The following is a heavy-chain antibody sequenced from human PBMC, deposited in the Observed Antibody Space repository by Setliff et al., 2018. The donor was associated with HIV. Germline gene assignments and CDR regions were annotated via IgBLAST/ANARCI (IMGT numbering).Heavy chain of an antibody. J-gene: IGHJ6*03. CDR3: ARGPNRYSGTYSYYYYMDV. V-gene: IGHV3-23*01. CDR2: ITGGGDKT. CDR1: GFTFSSYA. Sequence: PGGSLRLSCAASGFTFSSYAMNWVRQAPGKGLEWVSVITGGGDKTYYADSVKGRFTISRDNSKNTLYLQMNSLRAEDTAVYYCARGPNRYSGTYSYYYYMDVWGKGTTVTVSS. D-gene: IGHD1-26*01.